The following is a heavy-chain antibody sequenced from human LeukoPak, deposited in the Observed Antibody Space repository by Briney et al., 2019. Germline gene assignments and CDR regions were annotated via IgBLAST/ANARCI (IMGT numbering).Heavy chain of an antibody. V-gene: IGHV4-34*01. CDR3: ARVGYSFSLNDWSRIGLGAYPTKYYYYTDV. J-gene: IGHJ6*03. CDR2: INHSGGT. D-gene: IGHD5-18*01. CDR1: GGYFSDYS. Sequence: PSETLSLTCAVYGGYFSDYSWTWIRQPPGKGLEGIGEINHSGGTNQNPSLMSRVIMSVDTSKNQVSLKVTSVTAADTAVYYCARVGYSFSLNDWSRIGLGAYPTKYYYYTDVWGKGTTVTVSS.